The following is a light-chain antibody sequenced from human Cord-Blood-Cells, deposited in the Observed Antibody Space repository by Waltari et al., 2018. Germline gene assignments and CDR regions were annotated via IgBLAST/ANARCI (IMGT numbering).Light chain of an antibody. Sequence: DIQMNQSPSTLSASVGDRVTITCRASQSISSWLAWYQPKPGKAPKRLSYKAFSLESGVPSRFSGSGSETEFTLTISGLQPDDFATYYCQQYNSYSPEWTFGQGTNVEIK. CDR2: KAF. CDR1: QSISSW. V-gene: IGKV1-5*03. CDR3: QQYNSYSPEWT. J-gene: IGKJ1*01.